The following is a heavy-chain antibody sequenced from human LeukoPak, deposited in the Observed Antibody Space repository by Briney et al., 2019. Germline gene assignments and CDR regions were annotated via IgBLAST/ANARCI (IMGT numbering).Heavy chain of an antibody. D-gene: IGHD1-26*01. Sequence: ASVKVSCKASGFTFTSSAMQWVRQARGQRLEWIGWMVVGSGNTNYAQKFQERVTITRDMSTSRLYMELSSLRSEDTAVYYCAAVQVGANYYFDYWGQGTLVTVSS. CDR2: MVVGSGNT. V-gene: IGHV1-58*02. J-gene: IGHJ4*02. CDR1: GFTFTSSA. CDR3: AAVQVGANYYFDY.